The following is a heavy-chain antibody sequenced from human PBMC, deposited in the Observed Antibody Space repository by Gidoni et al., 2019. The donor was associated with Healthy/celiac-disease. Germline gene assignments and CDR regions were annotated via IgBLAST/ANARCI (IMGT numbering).Heavy chain of an antibody. Sequence: QVQLQEPGPGLVKPSETLSLTCTVSGGSISSYYWSWIRQPPGKGLEWIGYIYYSGSTNYNPSLKSRVTISVDTSKNQFSLKLSSVTAADTAVYYCARDRYDSSGYYSGWFDPWGQGTLVTVSS. D-gene: IGHD3-22*01. CDR3: ARDRYDSSGYYSGWFDP. CDR2: IYYSGST. CDR1: GGSISSYY. V-gene: IGHV4-59*01. J-gene: IGHJ5*02.